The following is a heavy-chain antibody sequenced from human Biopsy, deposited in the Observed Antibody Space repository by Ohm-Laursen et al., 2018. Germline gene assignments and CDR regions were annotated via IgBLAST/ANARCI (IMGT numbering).Heavy chain of an antibody. V-gene: IGHV3-11*01. D-gene: IGHD3-16*01. CDR3: ARSVGIMAAPIDY. CDR1: GSIFSDYY. Sequence: SLRLSCSASGSIFSDYYMSWIRQAPGKGLEWVSNINSVGTIYYADSVRGRFTISRDNAKNSLYLQMNSLRVEDTAVYYCARSVGIMAAPIDYWGQGTPVTVSS. CDR2: INSVGTI. J-gene: IGHJ4*02.